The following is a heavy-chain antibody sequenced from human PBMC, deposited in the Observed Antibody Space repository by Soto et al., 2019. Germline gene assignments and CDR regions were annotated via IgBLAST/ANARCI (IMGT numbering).Heavy chain of an antibody. CDR2: ISAGGGDT. D-gene: IGHD3-10*01. J-gene: IGHJ5*02. CDR1: GFTFSTYA. Sequence: GGSLRLSCAASGFTFSTYAMTWVRQAPGKGLEWVSAISAGGGDTYYADSVRGRFTISRDNSRNTLYMQMNSLRAEDTAVYFCASGSGTSAKYNWFDPWGQGTLVTVSS. V-gene: IGHV3-23*01. CDR3: ASGSGTSAKYNWFDP.